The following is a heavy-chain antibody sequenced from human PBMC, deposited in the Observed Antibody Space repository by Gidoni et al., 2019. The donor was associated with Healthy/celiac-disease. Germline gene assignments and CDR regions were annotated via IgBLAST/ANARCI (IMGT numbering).Heavy chain of an antibody. Sequence: QVQLKQSGPGLVKHSQTLSLTCAISGDSVSSNSAAWNWIRQSPSRGLEWLGRTYYRSKLYNDYAVSVKSRITINPDTSKNQFSLQLNSVTPEDTAVYYCAREGLHYYDSSGYYPGWGQGTLVTVSS. CDR2: TYYRSKLYN. J-gene: IGHJ4*02. CDR1: GDSVSSNSAA. V-gene: IGHV6-1*01. D-gene: IGHD3-22*01. CDR3: AREGLHYYDSSGYYPG.